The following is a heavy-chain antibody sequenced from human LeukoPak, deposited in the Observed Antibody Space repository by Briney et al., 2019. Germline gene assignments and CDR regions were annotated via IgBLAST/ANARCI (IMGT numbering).Heavy chain of an antibody. D-gene: IGHD2-2*01. CDR2: IDPIDSYT. Sequence: GESLKISCKASGYRFPSYWITWVRQMPGKGLEWMGGIDPIDSYTTYSPSFQGHVTISADKSISTAYLQWSSLKASDTAMYYCARHGSHNCHARCYYNGMDVWGQGTTVTVSS. CDR3: ARHGSHNCHARCYYNGMDV. CDR1: GYRFPSYW. J-gene: IGHJ6*02. V-gene: IGHV5-10-1*01.